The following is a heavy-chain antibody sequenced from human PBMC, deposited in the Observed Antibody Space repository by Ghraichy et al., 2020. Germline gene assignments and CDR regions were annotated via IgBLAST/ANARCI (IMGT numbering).Heavy chain of an antibody. Sequence: SLNISCAASGFIFDDYAMHWVRQVPGKGLEWVSGFSWNSGNIGYADSVKGRFTVSRDNAKNSLNLQMNSLRPEDTALYYCAKGASGGNSDYYYGMDVWGQGTTVTVSS. V-gene: IGHV3-9*01. D-gene: IGHD4-23*01. CDR1: GFIFDDYA. J-gene: IGHJ6*02. CDR2: FSWNSGNI. CDR3: AKGASGGNSDYYYGMDV.